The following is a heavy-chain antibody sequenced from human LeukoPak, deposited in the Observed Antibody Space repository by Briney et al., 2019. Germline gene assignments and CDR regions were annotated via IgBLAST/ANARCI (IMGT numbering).Heavy chain of an antibody. D-gene: IGHD3-16*02. J-gene: IGHJ4*02. CDR3: ARGGYDYVWGSYRHSRVYYFDY. V-gene: IGHV3-66*01. Sequence: PGGSLRLSRAASGFTVSSNYMSWVRQAPGKGLEWVSVIYSGGSTYYADSVKGRFTISRDNSKNTLYLQMNSLRAEDTAVYYCARGGYDYVWGSYRHSRVYYFDYWGQGTLVTVSS. CDR1: GFTVSSNY. CDR2: IYSGGST.